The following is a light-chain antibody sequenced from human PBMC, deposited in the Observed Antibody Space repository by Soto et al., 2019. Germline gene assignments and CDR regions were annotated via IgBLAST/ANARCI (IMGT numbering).Light chain of an antibody. CDR2: DAS. V-gene: IGKV3-20*01. Sequence: EIVMTPSPGTLSLSPGERANLSCRASQNVANYLDWYQQTPGQAPRLLIYDASSRATGIPDRFGGSGSGTDFTLTISRLEPEDFAMYYCQQYGGSPQTFGRGTKVDIK. CDR3: QQYGGSPQT. J-gene: IGKJ1*01. CDR1: QNVANY.